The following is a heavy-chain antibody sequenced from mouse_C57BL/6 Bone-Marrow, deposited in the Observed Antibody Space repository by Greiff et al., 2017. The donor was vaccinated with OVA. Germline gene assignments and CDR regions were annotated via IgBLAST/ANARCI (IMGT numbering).Heavy chain of an antibody. CDR2: IYPGSGST. V-gene: IGHV1-55*01. Sequence: QVQLQQSGAELVKPGASVKMSCKASGYTFTSYWITWVKQRPGQGLEWIGDIYPGSGSTNYNEKFKSKATLTVDTSSSTAYMQISSLTSEDSAVYCCESRDLGYCFDYWGQGTTLTVSA. CDR1: GYTFTSYW. CDR3: ESRDLGYCFDY. J-gene: IGHJ2*01. D-gene: IGHD4-1*01.